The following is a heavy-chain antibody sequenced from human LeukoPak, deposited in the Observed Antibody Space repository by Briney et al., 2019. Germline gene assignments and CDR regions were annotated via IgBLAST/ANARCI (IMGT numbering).Heavy chain of an antibody. V-gene: IGHV4-59*11. CDR1: GASMTSHY. CDR2: IFHTGST. Sequence: SETLSLTCTVSGASMTSHYWTWMRQDPGTGLEWIGNIFHTGSTSYNPALESRVTISLDPSNNQFSLKMTSVTPADTAVYYCAKEGGPARPGLDSWGQGTLVTVSS. D-gene: IGHD6-6*01. J-gene: IGHJ4*02. CDR3: AKEGGPARPGLDS.